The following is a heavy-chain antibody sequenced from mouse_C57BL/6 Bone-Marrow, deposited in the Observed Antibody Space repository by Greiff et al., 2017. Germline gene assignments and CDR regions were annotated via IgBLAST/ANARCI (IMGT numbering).Heavy chain of an antibody. CDR2: ISDGGSYT. CDR1: GFTFSSSA. V-gene: IGHV5-4*03. J-gene: IGHJ2*01. D-gene: IGHD4-1*01. Sequence: EVMLVESGGGLVKPGGSLKLSCAASGFTFSSSAMSWVRQTPEKRLEWVATISDGGSYTYYPDNVKGRFTISRDNAKNNLYLQMSHLKSEDTAMYYCARVKLGRDYFDYWGQGTTLTVSS. CDR3: ARVKLGRDYFDY.